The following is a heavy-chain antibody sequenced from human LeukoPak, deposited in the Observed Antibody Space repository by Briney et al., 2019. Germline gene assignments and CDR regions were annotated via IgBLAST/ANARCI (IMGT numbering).Heavy chain of an antibody. V-gene: IGHV4-59*01. CDR3: ARAGYGVGDTAHHYFDY. CDR1: GASISSFY. Sequence: SETLSLTCTVSGASISSFYWSWIRQPPGKGLECIGYVYYSGSTNYNPSLKSRVTMSVDTSKNQFSLKLSSVTAADTAVYYCARAGYGVGDTAHHYFDYWGQGTLVTVSS. CDR2: VYYSGST. J-gene: IGHJ4*02. D-gene: IGHD1-26*01.